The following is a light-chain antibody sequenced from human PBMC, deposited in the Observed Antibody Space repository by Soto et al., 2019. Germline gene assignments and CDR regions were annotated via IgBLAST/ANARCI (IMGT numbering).Light chain of an antibody. J-gene: IGLJ3*02. V-gene: IGLV3-25*02. CDR1: ALPKQY. CDR2: KDS. CDR3: QSADSSGTYWV. Sequence: SYELTQPPSVSVSPGQTARITCSGDALPKQYAYWYQQKPGQAPALVIYKDSERPSGIPERFSGSSSGTTVTLTISGVQAEDEADYYCQSADSSGTYWVFGGGTELTVL.